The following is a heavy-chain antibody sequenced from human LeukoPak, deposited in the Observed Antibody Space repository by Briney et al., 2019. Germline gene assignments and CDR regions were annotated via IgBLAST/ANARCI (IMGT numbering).Heavy chain of an antibody. Sequence: ASVKVSCKASGYTFTSYYMHWVRQAPGQGLEWMGIINPSGGSTSYAQKFQGRVTMTRDMSTSTVYVELSSLRSEDTAVYYCARSGGSYSYEKYYFDYWGQGTLVTVSS. J-gene: IGHJ4*02. CDR1: GYTFTSYY. CDR3: ARSGGSYSYEKYYFDY. V-gene: IGHV1-46*01. D-gene: IGHD1-26*01. CDR2: INPSGGST.